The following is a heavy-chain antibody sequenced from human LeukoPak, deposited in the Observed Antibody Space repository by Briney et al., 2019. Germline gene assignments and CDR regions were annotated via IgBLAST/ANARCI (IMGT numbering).Heavy chain of an antibody. CDR1: GGSVSSGSYY. CDR2: IYYSGST. V-gene: IGHV4-61*01. Sequence: SETLSLTCTVSGGSVSSGSYYWSWIRQPPGKGLEWIGYIYYSGSTNYNPSLKSRVTISVDTSKNQFSLKLSSVTAADTAVYYCARVSTTSYYYYGMDVRGKGTTVTVSP. D-gene: IGHD1-1*01. CDR3: ARVSTTSYYYYGMDV. J-gene: IGHJ6*04.